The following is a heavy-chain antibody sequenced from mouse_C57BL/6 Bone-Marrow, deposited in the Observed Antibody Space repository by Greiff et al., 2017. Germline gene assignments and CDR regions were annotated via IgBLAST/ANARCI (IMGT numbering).Heavy chain of an antibody. Sequence: EVMLVESGPELVKPGASVKIPCKASGYTFTDYNMDWVKQSHGKSLEWIGDINPNNGGTIYNQKFKGKATLTVDKSSSTAYMELRSLTSEDTAVYYCARSGSYDGYYGFAYWGQGTLVTVSA. CDR2: INPNNGGT. CDR3: ARSGSYDGYYGFAY. J-gene: IGHJ3*01. D-gene: IGHD2-3*01. V-gene: IGHV1-18*01. CDR1: GYTFTDYN.